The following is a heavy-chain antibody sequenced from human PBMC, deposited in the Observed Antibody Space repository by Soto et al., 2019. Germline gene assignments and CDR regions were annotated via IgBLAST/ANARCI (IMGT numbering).Heavy chain of an antibody. Sequence: QVQLVQSGAEFKKPGSSVKVSCKASGDTFSFYTINWVRQAPGLGLEWMGRVNPILSMSNYAQKFPGRATMTADHSTTTSYMDLRSLTPEDTSFYYSSPTYSSVSPAFHYWGQGALVTVSS. CDR3: SPTYSSVSPAFHY. CDR2: VNPILSMS. D-gene: IGHD2-21*01. J-gene: IGHJ4*02. V-gene: IGHV1-69*02. CDR1: GDTFSFYT.